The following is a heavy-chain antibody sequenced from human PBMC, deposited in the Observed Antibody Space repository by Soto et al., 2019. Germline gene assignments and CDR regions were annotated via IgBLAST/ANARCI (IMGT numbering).Heavy chain of an antibody. Sequence: EVQLVESGGALVQPGGSLRLSCAASGFTLSNYDMHWVRQATGKGLEWVSAIGPAGDTYYPGSVKGRFTISRENAKTSLYLQMNSLRAGDTAVYYCARSRGADFDYWGQGTLVTVSS. CDR2: IGPAGDT. J-gene: IGHJ4*02. CDR3: ARSRGADFDY. D-gene: IGHD3-10*01. V-gene: IGHV3-13*04. CDR1: GFTLSNYD.